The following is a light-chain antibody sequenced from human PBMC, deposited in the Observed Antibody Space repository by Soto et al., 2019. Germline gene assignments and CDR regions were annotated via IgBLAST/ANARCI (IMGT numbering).Light chain of an antibody. CDR3: QQSYSIPPIT. Sequence: DIQMTQSPSSLSASVGDRVTITCRASQSISSYLNWYQQKPGKAPKLLIYAAFSLQRGVPSRFSGSGSGTDFTLTISSLQPEDFATYYCQQSYSIPPITFGQGTRLEIK. J-gene: IGKJ5*01. CDR1: QSISSY. V-gene: IGKV1-39*01. CDR2: AAF.